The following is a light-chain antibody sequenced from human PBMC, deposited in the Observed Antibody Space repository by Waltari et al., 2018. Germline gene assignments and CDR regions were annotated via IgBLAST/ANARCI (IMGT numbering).Light chain of an antibody. J-gene: IGLJ1*01. CDR3: SSYTSEVTYV. Sequence: QSALTQPASVSGSPGQSITISCTGTSSDIGAYIYVSWYLQYPGEVPKLIIYDVDKRPSGVSNRFSGSKSGHTASLTISGLQAEDEGDYFCSSYTSEVTYVFGTGTRVTVL. CDR1: SSDIGAYIY. CDR2: DVD. V-gene: IGLV2-14*03.